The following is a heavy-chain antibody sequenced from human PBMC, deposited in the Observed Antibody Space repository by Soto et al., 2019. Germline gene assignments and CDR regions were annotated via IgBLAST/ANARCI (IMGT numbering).Heavy chain of an antibody. J-gene: IGHJ4*02. Sequence: GGSMRLSCAASGYTFSSSWMHWVRQAPGKGLVWVSRINSGASTTNYADSVKGRFTISRDNAKNTLYLQMDSLTAEDTAVYYCARGPSGWFGYDYWGQGTLVTVSS. CDR1: GYTFSSSW. D-gene: IGHD6-19*01. CDR2: INSGASTT. CDR3: ARGPSGWFGYDY. V-gene: IGHV3-74*01.